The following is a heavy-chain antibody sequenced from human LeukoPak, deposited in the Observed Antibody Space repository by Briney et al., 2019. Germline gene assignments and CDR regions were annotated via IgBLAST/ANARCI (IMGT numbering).Heavy chain of an antibody. Sequence: PGVSLRLFCTDSGFTFGDYAMTWVRQAPGKGVEWVGFIASETYGGTAEYAASVKGRFTISRDDSKSIAYLQMNSLKTEDTAVYYCTRGKGDQGWYWGQGTLVTVSS. J-gene: IGHJ4*02. D-gene: IGHD2-15*01. CDR3: TRGKGDQGWY. CDR2: IASETYGGTA. CDR1: GFTFGDYA. V-gene: IGHV3-49*04.